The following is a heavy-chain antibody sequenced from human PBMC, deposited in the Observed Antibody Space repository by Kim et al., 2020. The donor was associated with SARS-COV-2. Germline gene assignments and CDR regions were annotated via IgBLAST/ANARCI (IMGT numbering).Heavy chain of an antibody. CDR3: ARQGGYNSVGDAFDI. D-gene: IGHD5-12*01. Sequence: PSFQGQVTISADKSISTAYLQWSSLKASDTAMYYCARQGGYNSVGDAFDIWGQGTMVTVSS. V-gene: IGHV5-51*01. J-gene: IGHJ3*02.